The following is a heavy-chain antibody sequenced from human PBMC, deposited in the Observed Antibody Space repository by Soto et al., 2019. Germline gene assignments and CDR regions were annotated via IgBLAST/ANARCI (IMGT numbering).Heavy chain of an antibody. D-gene: IGHD1-26*01. CDR3: SKGRIVGAASFDY. CDR1: GFTFPSTR. J-gene: IGHJ4*02. CDR2: VSGSGDST. V-gene: IGHV3-23*01. Sequence: GGPLGPSCVASGFTFPSTRMIWGRRVSGKGLEWISSVSGSGDSTYYADSVKGRFTISRDSSNNTFFLRMNGLRVEDTAQYYCSKGRIVGAASFDYWGQGALVTVSS.